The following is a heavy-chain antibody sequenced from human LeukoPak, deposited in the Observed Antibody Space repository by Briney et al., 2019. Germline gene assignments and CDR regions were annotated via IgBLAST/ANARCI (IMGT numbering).Heavy chain of an antibody. CDR3: ARFAAGGSYYYYMDV. D-gene: IGHD6-25*01. Sequence: GGSLRLSCAASGFTFSSYTMNWVRQPPGKGLEWVSNIGTSSTTIYYADSVKGRFTITRDNAKNSLYLQMNSLRADDTAVYYCARFAAGGSYYYYMDVWGKGTTVTVSS. CDR1: GFTFSSYT. CDR2: IGTSSTTI. J-gene: IGHJ6*03. V-gene: IGHV3-48*01.